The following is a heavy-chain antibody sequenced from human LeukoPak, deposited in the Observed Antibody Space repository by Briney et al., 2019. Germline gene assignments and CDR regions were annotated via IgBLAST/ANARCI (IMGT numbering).Heavy chain of an antibody. CDR2: TYYRSKWYN. J-gene: IGHJ4*02. Sequence: SQTLSLTCAISGDSLSNNNVAWNWIRQSPSRGLEWLGRTYYRSKWYNDYAVSVKSRITINPDTSKNQFSLQLNSVTPEDTAVYYCARKVTTVSYFDYWGQRTLVTVSS. CDR3: ARKVTTVSYFDY. CDR1: GDSLSNNNVA. V-gene: IGHV6-1*01. D-gene: IGHD4-17*01.